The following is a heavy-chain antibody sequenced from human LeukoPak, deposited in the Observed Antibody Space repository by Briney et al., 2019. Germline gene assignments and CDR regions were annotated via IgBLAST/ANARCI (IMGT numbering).Heavy chain of an antibody. D-gene: IGHD2-8*01. CDR1: GGSISSSDYY. J-gene: IGHJ5*02. Sequence: SETLSLTCTVSGGSISSSDYYWGWIRQPPGKGLEWIGNIYYTGSSSYNSSLKSRVTISVDASKNQFSLQLSSVTAADTAVYYCARENYCTNGVCWAFDPWGQGTLVTVSS. V-gene: IGHV4-39*07. CDR3: ARENYCTNGVCWAFDP. CDR2: IYYTGSS.